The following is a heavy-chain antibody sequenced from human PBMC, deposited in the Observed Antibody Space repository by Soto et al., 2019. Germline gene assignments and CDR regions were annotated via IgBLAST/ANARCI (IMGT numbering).Heavy chain of an antibody. Sequence: EVQLVESGGGLVQPGGSLRLSCAASGFTFSSYRMSWVRQAPGKGLEWVSYISSTGSTIFYADSVKGRFTISRDNAKKSVYLQMNSLRAEDTAVYYCARVGWELLLDYFDYWGQGTLVTVSS. CDR2: ISSTGSTI. V-gene: IGHV3-48*01. D-gene: IGHD1-26*01. CDR3: ARVGWELLLDYFDY. J-gene: IGHJ4*02. CDR1: GFTFSSYR.